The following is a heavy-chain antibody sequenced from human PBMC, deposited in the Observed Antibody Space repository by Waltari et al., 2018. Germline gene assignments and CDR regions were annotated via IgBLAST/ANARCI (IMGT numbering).Heavy chain of an antibody. CDR3: ARDKRMGLTLFDY. J-gene: IGHJ4*02. Sequence: EVQLVESGGGLVQPGGSLRLSCAASGFSFSDYWMSWVRQTPGKGLEWVANIRQDGLEKYYLDSVKGRFTISRDNAKNSLYLEMDSLRAEDTAVFYCARDKRMGLTLFDYWGQGALVTVSS. CDR1: GFSFSDYW. V-gene: IGHV3-7*01. CDR2: IRQDGLEK. D-gene: IGHD1-26*01.